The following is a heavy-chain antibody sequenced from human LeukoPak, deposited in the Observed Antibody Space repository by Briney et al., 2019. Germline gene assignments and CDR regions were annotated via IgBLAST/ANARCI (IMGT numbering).Heavy chain of an antibody. CDR2: TRNKANSYIT. D-gene: IGHD1-26*01. J-gene: IGHJ4*02. Sequence: GGSLRLSCAASGFTFSDHFLDWVRQAPGKGLEWVGRTRNKANSYITEYAASVKGRFTISRDDSKNSLYLEMSSLKTDDTAMYYCASIRGTFGYWGQGTLVTVSS. V-gene: IGHV3-72*01. CDR1: GFTFSDHF. CDR3: ASIRGTFGY.